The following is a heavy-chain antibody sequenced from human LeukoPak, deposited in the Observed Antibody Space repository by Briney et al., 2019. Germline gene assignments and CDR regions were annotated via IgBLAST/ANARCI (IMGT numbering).Heavy chain of an antibody. J-gene: IGHJ5*02. CDR2: ISYDGNTI. D-gene: IGHD4-17*01. V-gene: IGHV3-30-3*01. CDR1: EFTFSNYA. Sequence: PGRSLRLSCAASEFTFSNYALHWVRQAPGKGLQWVAVISYDGNTIHYADSVKGRFIISRDTSKNTLYLQMNSLRAEDTAVYYCAKDPGMTTVIDNWFDPWGQGTLVTVSS. CDR3: AKDPGMTTVIDNWFDP.